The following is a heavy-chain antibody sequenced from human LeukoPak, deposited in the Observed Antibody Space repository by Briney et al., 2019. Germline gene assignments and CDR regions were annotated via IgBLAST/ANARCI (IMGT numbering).Heavy chain of an antibody. Sequence: PGGSLRLSSAASGFTFSSYSMKSVRQPPGKGLEWVSSISSSSSYIYYADSVEGRFTISRDNAKNSLYLQMNSLRAEDTAVYYCARDFDHINYYDILTGYYNREVDYSDYWGQGTLVTVSS. V-gene: IGHV3-21*01. CDR2: ISSSSSYI. CDR3: ARDFDHINYYDILTGYYNREVDYSDY. CDR1: GFTFSSYS. D-gene: IGHD3-9*01. J-gene: IGHJ4*02.